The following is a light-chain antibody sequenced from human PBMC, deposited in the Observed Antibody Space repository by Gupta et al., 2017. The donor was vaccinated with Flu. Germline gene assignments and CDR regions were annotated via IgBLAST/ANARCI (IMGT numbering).Light chain of an antibody. V-gene: IGKV3D-15*01. CDR3: QQYNNWPPERT. CDR1: QSVSSN. Sequence: LSVSPGERATLSCRASQSVSSNLAWYQQKPGQAPRLLIYGASTRATGIPARFSGSGSGTEFTLTISSLQSEDFAVYYCQQYNNWPPERTFGQGTKVEIK. J-gene: IGKJ1*01. CDR2: GAS.